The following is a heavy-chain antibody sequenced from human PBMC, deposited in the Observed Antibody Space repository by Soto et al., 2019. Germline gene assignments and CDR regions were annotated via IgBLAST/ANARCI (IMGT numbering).Heavy chain of an antibody. Sequence: EVQLVESGGGLVRPGGSLRLSCEASGFTFSSRWMTWVRQGPGKGLEWVANIKQDENGKDYVDSVKGRFTISRDNAKNSLYVQMNGRSAEDLAVYDFATLDGPAAAGRALDLWGQGTVVTVSS. CDR1: GFTFSSRW. V-gene: IGHV3-7*02. D-gene: IGHD6-13*01. CDR2: IKQDENGK. J-gene: IGHJ4*02. CDR3: ATLDGPAAAGRALDL.